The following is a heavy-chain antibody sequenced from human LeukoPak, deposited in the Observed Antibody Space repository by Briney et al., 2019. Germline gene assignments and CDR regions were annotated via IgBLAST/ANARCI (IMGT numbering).Heavy chain of an antibody. V-gene: IGHV3-23*01. D-gene: IGHD2-15*01. Sequence: GGSLRLSWAASGFTFSSYAMSWVRQAPGKVLEWVSAISNNGGYTYYADSVQGRFTISRDNSKSTLCLQMNSLRAEDTAVYYCAKQLGYCSDGSCYFPYWGQGTLVTVSS. J-gene: IGHJ4*02. CDR3: AKQLGYCSDGSCYFPY. CDR2: ISNNGGYT. CDR1: GFTFSSYA.